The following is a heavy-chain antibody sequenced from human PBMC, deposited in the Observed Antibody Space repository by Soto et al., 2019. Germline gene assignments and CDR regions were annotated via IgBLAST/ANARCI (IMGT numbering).Heavy chain of an antibody. V-gene: IGHV1-24*01. CDR1: GYTLTELS. Sequence: ASVKVSCKVSGYTLTELSMHWVRKAPGKGIEWMGGFDPEDGETIYAQKFQGRVTMTEDTSTDTAYMELSGLRSEDTAVYYCATEAQGYCSGGSCYSIRAFDIWGQGTMVTVSS. J-gene: IGHJ3*02. D-gene: IGHD2-15*01. CDR2: FDPEDGET. CDR3: ATEAQGYCSGGSCYSIRAFDI.